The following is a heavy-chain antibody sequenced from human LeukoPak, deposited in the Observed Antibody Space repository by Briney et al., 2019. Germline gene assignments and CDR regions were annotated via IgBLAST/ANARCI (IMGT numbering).Heavy chain of an antibody. CDR1: GGSVSSGSYY. D-gene: IGHD4-17*01. CDR3: ARVRGDYDPDYFQH. Sequence: SETLSLTCTVSGGSVSSGSYYWSWIRQPPGKGLEWIGYIYYSGSTNYNPSLKSRVTISVDTSKNQFSLKLSSVTAADTAVYYCARVRGDYDPDYFQHWGQGTLVTVSS. J-gene: IGHJ1*01. V-gene: IGHV4-61*01. CDR2: IYYSGST.